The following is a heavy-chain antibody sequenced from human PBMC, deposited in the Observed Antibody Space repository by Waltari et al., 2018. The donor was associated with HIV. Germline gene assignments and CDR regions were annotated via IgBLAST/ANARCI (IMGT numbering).Heavy chain of an antibody. V-gene: IGHV3-7*01. J-gene: IGHJ5*02. Sequence: EVQVVESGGGLVQPGGSLRLSCGASGFTFTRYWMNWVRQAPGKGLEWVANINQDGSEKYYMDSAEGRFTISRDNAKNSLYLQMNSLRAEDTAVYYCAQGRSTSRDTNWLDPWGQGALVTVSS. D-gene: IGHD2-2*01. CDR2: INQDGSEK. CDR3: AQGRSTSRDTNWLDP. CDR1: GFTFTRYW.